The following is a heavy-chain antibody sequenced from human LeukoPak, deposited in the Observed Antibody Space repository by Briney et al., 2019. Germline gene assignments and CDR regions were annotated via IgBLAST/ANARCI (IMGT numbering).Heavy chain of an antibody. Sequence: ASVKVSCKSSGYTFTGYYMHWVRQAPGQGLEWMGWINPNSGGTNYAQRFQGRVTMTKDTSISIAYMELSRLRSDDTAVYYCARGSGYGSGSLDWFDPWGQGALVTVSS. J-gene: IGHJ5*02. CDR2: INPNSGGT. D-gene: IGHD3-10*01. CDR3: ARGSGYGSGSLDWFDP. CDR1: GYTFTGYY. V-gene: IGHV1-2*02.